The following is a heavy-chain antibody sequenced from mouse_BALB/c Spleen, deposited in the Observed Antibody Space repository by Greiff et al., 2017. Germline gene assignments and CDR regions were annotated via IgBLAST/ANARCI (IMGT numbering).Heavy chain of an antibody. CDR1: GYTFTDYV. CDR2: IYPGSGSN. CDR3: AREGRIAY. Sequence: VMLVESGPELVKPGASVKMSCKASGYTFTDYVISWVKQRTGQGLEWIGEIYPGSGSNYYNEKFKGKATLTADKSSNTAYMQLSSLTSEDSAVYFCAREGRIAYWGQGTLVTVSA. J-gene: IGHJ3*01. D-gene: IGHD3-3*01. V-gene: IGHV1-77*01.